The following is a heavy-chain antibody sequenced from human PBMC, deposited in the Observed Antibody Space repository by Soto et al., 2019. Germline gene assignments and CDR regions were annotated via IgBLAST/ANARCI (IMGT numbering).Heavy chain of an antibody. Sequence: GASVKVSCKASGYTFTSYGISWVRQAPGQGLEWMGWISAYNGNTNYAQKLQGRVTMTTDTSTSTAYMELRSLRSDDTAVYYCARDRRRVYYDFWSAPYGMDVWGQGTTVTVSS. D-gene: IGHD3-3*01. J-gene: IGHJ6*02. V-gene: IGHV1-18*01. CDR1: GYTFTSYG. CDR2: ISAYNGNT. CDR3: ARDRRRVYYDFWSAPYGMDV.